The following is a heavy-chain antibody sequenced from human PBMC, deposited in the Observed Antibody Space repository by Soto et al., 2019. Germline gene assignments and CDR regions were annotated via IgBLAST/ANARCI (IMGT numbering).Heavy chain of an antibody. V-gene: IGHV5-51*01. J-gene: IGHJ4*02. CDR1: GYSFTSYW. CDR2: IYPGDSDT. D-gene: IGHD2-15*01. CDR3: ARGYCSGGSCYLIRYFDY. Sequence: PGESLKISCKGSGYSFTSYWIGWVRQMPGEGLEWMGIIYPGDSDTRYSPSFQGQVTISADKSISTAYLQWSSLKASDTAMYYCARGYCSGGSCYLIRYFDYRGQGTLVTVSS.